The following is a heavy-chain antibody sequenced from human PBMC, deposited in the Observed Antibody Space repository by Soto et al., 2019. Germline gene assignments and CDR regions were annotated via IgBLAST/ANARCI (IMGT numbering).Heavy chain of an antibody. CDR2: INPNSGGT. J-gene: IGHJ6*02. CDR3: GPREAVTIKGKAYGMDV. Sequence: QVQLVQSGAEVKKPGASVKVSCKASGYTFTGYYMHWVRQAPGQGLEWMGWINPNSGGTNYAQKFEGWVTMSRERCISKGYMELSRLRTDETAVYYCGPREAVTIKGKAYGMDVWGQGTTVTVSS. D-gene: IGHD4-17*01. CDR1: GYTFTGYY. V-gene: IGHV1-2*04.